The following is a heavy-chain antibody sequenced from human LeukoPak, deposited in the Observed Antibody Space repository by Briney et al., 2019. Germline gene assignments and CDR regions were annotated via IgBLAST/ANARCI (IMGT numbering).Heavy chain of an antibody. D-gene: IGHD2-2*01. Sequence: ASVKVSCKASGSTFTSYCISWVRQAPGQRLEWMGWISAYNGNTNYAQKLQGRVTMTTDTATSTAYMDLRSLGSDDTAVYYCARVPDPYCSSTSCYGVGPEDCFDPWGQGTLVTVSS. J-gene: IGHJ5*02. CDR1: GSTFTSYC. V-gene: IGHV1-18*01. CDR2: ISAYNGNT. CDR3: ARVPDPYCSSTSCYGVGPEDCFDP.